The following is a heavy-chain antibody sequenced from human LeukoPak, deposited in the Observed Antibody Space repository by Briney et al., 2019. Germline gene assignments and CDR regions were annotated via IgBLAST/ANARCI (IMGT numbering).Heavy chain of an antibody. Sequence: GGSLRLSSASSGFTFSSDSMSWGRQAPEERLEWVSSISGGGGVTYYAESLKGRFTISRDTSKNTACMQMNSLRAEDTAVYYCAKDTRVATIEIFGYWGQGTLVTVSS. V-gene: IGHV3-23*01. CDR2: ISGGGGVT. D-gene: IGHD5-12*01. CDR1: GFTFSSDS. J-gene: IGHJ4*02. CDR3: AKDTRVATIEIFGY.